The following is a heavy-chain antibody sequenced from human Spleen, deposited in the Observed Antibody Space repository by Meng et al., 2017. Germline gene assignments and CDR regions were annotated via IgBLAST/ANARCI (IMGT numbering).Heavy chain of an antibody. CDR2: IYHGGDT. J-gene: IGHJ4*02. CDR1: GGSISSIDW. V-gene: IGHV4/OR15-8*02. D-gene: IGHD6-19*01. Sequence: QVQLQASGPGLGKPSGTLSLTCVVSGGSISSIDWWSWVRQPPGKGLEWIGEIYHGGDTNYNPSLKSRVTIAIDKSKNQFSLKLSSVTAADTAVYYCASWIYSCGWQWGQGALVTVSS. CDR3: ASWIYSCGWQ.